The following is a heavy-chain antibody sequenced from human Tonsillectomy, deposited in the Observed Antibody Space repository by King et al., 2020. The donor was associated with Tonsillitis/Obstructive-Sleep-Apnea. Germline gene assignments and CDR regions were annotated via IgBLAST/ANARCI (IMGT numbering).Heavy chain of an antibody. J-gene: IGHJ3*02. Sequence: QLVQSGAEVKKPGESLRISCKGSEYSFTSYWISWVRQMPGKGLEWMGRIDPSDSYINYSPSFQGHVTISADKSISTAYLQWSSLKASDTAMYYCAINWNYVGDAFDIWGQGTMVTVSS. CDR3: AINWNYVGDAFDI. V-gene: IGHV5-10-1*01. CDR2: IDPSDSYI. D-gene: IGHD1-7*01. CDR1: EYSFTSYW.